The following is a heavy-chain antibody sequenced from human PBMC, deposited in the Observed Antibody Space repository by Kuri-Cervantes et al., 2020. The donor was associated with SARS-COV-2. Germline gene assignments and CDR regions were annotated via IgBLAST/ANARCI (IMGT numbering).Heavy chain of an antibody. D-gene: IGHD5-24*01. CDR1: GGSISSSSYY. Sequence: GSLRLSCTVSGGSISSSSYYWGWIRQPPGKGLEWIGSIYYSGSTYYNPSLKSRVTISVDTSKNQFSLKLSSVTAADTAVYYCARLDGYIIFDYWGQGTLVNVSS. J-gene: IGHJ4*02. V-gene: IGHV4-39*01. CDR2: IYYSGST. CDR3: ARLDGYIIFDY.